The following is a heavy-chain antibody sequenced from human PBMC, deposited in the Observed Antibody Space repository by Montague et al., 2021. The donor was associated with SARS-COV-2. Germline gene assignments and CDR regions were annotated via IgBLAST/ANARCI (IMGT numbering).Heavy chain of an antibody. D-gene: IGHD6-13*01. J-gene: IGHJ6*02. CDR2: INHSGST. Sequence: SETLSLTCSVPGDSMSTNYWSWIRQPPGKGLEWIGEINHSGSTNYNPSLKSRVTISVDTSKNQFSLKLSSVTAADTAVYYCARGPHSSSWHYYYYYGMDVWGQGTTVTVSS. CDR1: GDSMSTNY. V-gene: IGHV4-34*01. CDR3: ARGPHSSSWHYYYYYGMDV.